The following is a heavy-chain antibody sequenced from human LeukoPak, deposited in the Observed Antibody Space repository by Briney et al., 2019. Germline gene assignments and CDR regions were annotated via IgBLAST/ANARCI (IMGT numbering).Heavy chain of an antibody. CDR1: GGSISSSSYY. D-gene: IGHD2-15*01. CDR2: IYYSGST. V-gene: IGHV4-39*01. J-gene: IGHJ3*02. Sequence: SETLSLTCTVSGGSISSSSYYWGWIRQPPGKGLEWIGSIYYSGSTYYNPSLKSRVTISVDTSKNQFSLKLSSVTAADTAVYYCAGHGSRGYCSGGSCYYDAFDIWGQGTMVTVSS. CDR3: AGHGSRGYCSGGSCYYDAFDI.